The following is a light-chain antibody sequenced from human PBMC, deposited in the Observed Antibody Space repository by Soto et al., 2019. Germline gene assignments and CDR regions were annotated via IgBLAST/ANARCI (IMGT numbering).Light chain of an antibody. CDR2: RNN. Sequence: QSVLTQPPSASGTPGQRVTSSCSGSSSNIGSNYVYWYQQLPRTAPKLLIYRNNQRPSGVPDRFSGSKSGASASLAISGLRSEDEADYYCEAWDASRSGRGVFGGGTKLTVL. CDR1: SSNIGSNY. J-gene: IGLJ2*01. V-gene: IGLV1-47*01. CDR3: EAWDASRSGRGV.